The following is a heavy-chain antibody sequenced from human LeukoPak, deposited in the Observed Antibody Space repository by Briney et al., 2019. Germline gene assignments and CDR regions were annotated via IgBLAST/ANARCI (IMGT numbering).Heavy chain of an antibody. J-gene: IGHJ5*02. CDR3: AKEGSSEPYNWFDP. V-gene: IGHV3-23*01. CDR1: GFTFSSYA. Sequence: GGSLRLSCAASGFTFSSYAMSWVRQAPGKGLEWVSTISGSGGSTYYADSVKGRFTISRDNSRNTLYLQMNSLRAEDTAVYYCAKEGSSEPYNWFDPWGQGTLVTVSS. CDR2: ISGSGGST. D-gene: IGHD6-13*01.